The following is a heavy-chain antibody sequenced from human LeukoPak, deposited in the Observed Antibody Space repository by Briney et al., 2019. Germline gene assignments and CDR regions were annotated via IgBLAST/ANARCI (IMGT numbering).Heavy chain of an antibody. J-gene: IGHJ6*02. CDR1: GGSISSYY. D-gene: IGHD5-24*01. Sequence: SETLSLTCTVSGGSISSYYWSWIRQPPGKGLEWIGYIYYSGSTNYNPSLKSRVTISVDTSKNQFSLKLSSVTAADTAVYYCARVKDGYKRFGMDVRGQGTTVTVSS. CDR2: IYYSGST. V-gene: IGHV4-59*01. CDR3: ARVKDGYKRFGMDV.